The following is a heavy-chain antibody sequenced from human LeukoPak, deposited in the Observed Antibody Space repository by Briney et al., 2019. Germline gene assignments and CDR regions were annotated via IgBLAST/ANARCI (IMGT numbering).Heavy chain of an antibody. CDR2: INPSGGST. J-gene: IGHJ6*04. CDR3: AREGLLLWFGELLDYYCGMDV. CDR1: GYTFTSYY. D-gene: IGHD3-10*01. Sequence: ASVKVSCKASGYTFTSYYMHWVRQAPGQGLEWMGIINPSGGSTSYAQKFQGRVTMTRDTSTSTVYMELSSLRSEDTAVYYCAREGLLLWFGELLDYYCGMDVWGKGTTVTVSS. V-gene: IGHV1-46*01.